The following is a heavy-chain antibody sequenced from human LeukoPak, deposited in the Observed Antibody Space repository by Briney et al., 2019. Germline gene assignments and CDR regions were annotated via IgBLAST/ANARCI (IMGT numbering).Heavy chain of an antibody. Sequence: ASVKVSCKASGYTFTSYYMHWVRQAPGQGLEWMGWISAYNGNTNYAQKLQGRVTMTTDTSTSTAYMELRSLRSDDTAVYYCAGLGELSLFDYWGQGTLITVSS. J-gene: IGHJ4*02. V-gene: IGHV1-18*04. CDR3: AGLGELSLFDY. D-gene: IGHD3-16*02. CDR1: GYTFTSYY. CDR2: ISAYNGNT.